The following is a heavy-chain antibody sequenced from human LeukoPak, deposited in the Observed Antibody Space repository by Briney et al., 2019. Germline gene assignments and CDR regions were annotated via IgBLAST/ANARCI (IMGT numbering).Heavy chain of an antibody. CDR2: IYYSGST. J-gene: IGHJ4*02. D-gene: IGHD6-19*01. CDR3: AREPRPYDIAVANDY. Sequence: SETLSLTCTVSGGSISSSSYYWGWIRQPPGKGLEWIGSIYYSGSTYYNPSLKSRVTISVDTSKNQLSLKLSSVTAADTAVYYCAREPRPYDIAVANDYWGQGTLVTVSS. V-gene: IGHV4-39*07. CDR1: GGSISSSSYY.